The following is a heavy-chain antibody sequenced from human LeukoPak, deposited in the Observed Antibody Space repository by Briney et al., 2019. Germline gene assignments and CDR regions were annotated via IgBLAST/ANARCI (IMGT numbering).Heavy chain of an antibody. CDR1: GYTFTSYY. J-gene: IGHJ4*02. CDR2: IIPSGGST. Sequence: ASVKVSCKASGYTFTSYYMHWVRQAPGQGLEWMGIIIPSGGSTSYAQKFQGRVTVTRDTSTSTVYMELSSLRSEDTAVYYCARCGPSGSYDCAFDYWGQGTLVTVSS. V-gene: IGHV1-46*01. CDR3: ARCGPSGSYDCAFDY. D-gene: IGHD1-26*01.